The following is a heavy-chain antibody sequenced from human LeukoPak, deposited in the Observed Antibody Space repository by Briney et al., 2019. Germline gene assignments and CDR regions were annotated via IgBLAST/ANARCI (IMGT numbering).Heavy chain of an antibody. CDR2: ISSTSRNI. CDR3: ARGTSNGWPDYYDY. CDR1: GFSFETYS. J-gene: IGHJ4*02. V-gene: IGHV3-48*04. D-gene: IGHD6-19*01. Sequence: GGSLRLSCAASGFSFETYSIDWVRQAPGKGLEWLSYISSTSRNIYYADSVKGRFTISRDNAENSVYLQLTSLRADDTAVYYCARGTSNGWPDYYDYWGQGTLVTV.